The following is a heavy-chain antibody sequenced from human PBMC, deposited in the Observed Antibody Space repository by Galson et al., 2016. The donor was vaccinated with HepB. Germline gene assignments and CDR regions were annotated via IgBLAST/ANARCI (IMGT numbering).Heavy chain of an antibody. CDR2: VYQSGNT. D-gene: IGHD3-10*01. J-gene: IGHJ6*02. CDR1: GGSMSSSDW. Sequence: SETLSLTCAVSGGSMSSSDWWSWVRQSPGKGLEWIGEVYQSGNTNYNPSLQSRVTIAIDNSKKQFSLKLSTLTSADTAVYYCARSFGESRLGSVYGMDVWSQASTVTFSS. CDR3: ARSFGESRLGSVYGMDV. V-gene: IGHV4-4*02.